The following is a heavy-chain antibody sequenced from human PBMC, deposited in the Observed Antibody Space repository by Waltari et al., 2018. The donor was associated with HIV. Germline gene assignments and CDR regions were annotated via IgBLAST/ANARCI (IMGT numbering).Heavy chain of an antibody. V-gene: IGHV3-53*01. CDR3: ARDRAGGNYFDY. J-gene: IGHJ4*02. Sequence: EVQLVESGGGLIQPGGSLRLSCAASGFNVSSNYMSWVRQAPGKGPGLVSVIYSGGSTYNADSVKGRFTISRDNSKNPLYLQMNSLRAEDTAVYYCARDRAGGNYFDYWGQGTLVTVSS. D-gene: IGHD3-16*01. CDR2: IYSGGST. CDR1: GFNVSSNY.